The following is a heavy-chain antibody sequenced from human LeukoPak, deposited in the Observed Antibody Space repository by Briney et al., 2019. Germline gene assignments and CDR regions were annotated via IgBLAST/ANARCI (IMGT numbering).Heavy chain of an antibody. V-gene: IGHV1-2*02. CDR3: AREVLAKNYGMDV. Sequence: ASVKVSCKASGYTFTGYFMHWVRQAPGQGLEWMGWINPNSGGTNYAQMFQGRVTMTRDTSISTAYMELSSLRSDDTAVYYCAREVLAKNYGMDVWGQGTTVTVSS. D-gene: IGHD2-8*02. CDR2: INPNSGGT. CDR1: GYTFTGYF. J-gene: IGHJ6*02.